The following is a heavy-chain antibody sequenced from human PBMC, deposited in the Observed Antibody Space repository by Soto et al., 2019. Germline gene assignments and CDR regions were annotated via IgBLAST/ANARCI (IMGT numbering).Heavy chain of an antibody. CDR3: ARAGIRTSFDY. CDR2: IRSKAYGGTT. Sequence: PGGSLRLSCTASGFTFGDYPMSWFRQAPGKGLEWVGFIRSKAYGGTTEYAASVEGRFTISRDDSKSIAYLQMNSLKTEDTAVYYCARAGIRTSFDYWGQGTLVTVYS. J-gene: IGHJ4*02. CDR1: GFTFGDYP. D-gene: IGHD2-21*01. V-gene: IGHV3-49*03.